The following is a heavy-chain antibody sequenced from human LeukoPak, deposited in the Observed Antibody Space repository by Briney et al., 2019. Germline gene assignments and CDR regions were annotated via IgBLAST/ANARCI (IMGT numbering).Heavy chain of an antibody. CDR1: GFSFSYFG. CDR2: IRYDGNNT. J-gene: IGHJ4*02. Sequence: GGSLRLSCAASGFSFSYFGMHWVRQAPGKGLEWVAFIRYDGNNTYYADSVKGRFTISRDNSKNTLYLQMNSLRSEDTAVYYCANPSGLPGVDYWGQGTLVTVTS. V-gene: IGHV3-30*02. CDR3: ANPSGLPGVDY. D-gene: IGHD4-17*01.